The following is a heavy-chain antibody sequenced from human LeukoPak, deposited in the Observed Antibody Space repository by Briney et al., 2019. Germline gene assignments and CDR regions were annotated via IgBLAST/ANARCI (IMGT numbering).Heavy chain of an antibody. J-gene: IGHJ3*02. CDR2: VYHSGNT. CDR1: GFSISSGHY. CDR3: ARTYYDIFTDAFDI. Sequence: SETLSLTCTVSGFSISSGHYWGWIRQPPGKGLEWIGCVYHSGNTYYSPSLESRVTISVDTSKNQFSLKLSSVTAADTAVYFCARTYYDIFTDAFDIWGQGTMVTVSS. V-gene: IGHV4-38-2*02. D-gene: IGHD3-9*01.